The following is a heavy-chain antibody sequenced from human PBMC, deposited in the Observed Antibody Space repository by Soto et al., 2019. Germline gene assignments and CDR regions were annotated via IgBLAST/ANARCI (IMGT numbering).Heavy chain of an antibody. J-gene: IGHJ5*02. CDR1: GGSFSGYY. Sequence: LSLTCAVYGGSFSGYYWSWIRQPPGKGLEWIGEINHSGSTNYNPSLKSRVTISVDTSKNQFSLKLSSVTAADTAVYYCARGRNYYDFWSGYSGWFDPRGQGTLVTGSS. D-gene: IGHD3-3*01. CDR2: INHSGST. CDR3: ARGRNYYDFWSGYSGWFDP. V-gene: IGHV4-34*01.